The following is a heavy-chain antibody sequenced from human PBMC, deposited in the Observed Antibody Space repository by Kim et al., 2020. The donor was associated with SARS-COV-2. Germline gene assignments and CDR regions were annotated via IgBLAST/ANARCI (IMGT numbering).Heavy chain of an antibody. Sequence: GGSLRLSCAASGFTFSSYDMHWVRQATGKGLEWVSAIGTAGDTYYPGSVKGRFTISRENAKNSLYLQMNSLRAGDTAVYYCARGTPWPYYYDSSGYQYYRYWYFDLWGRGTLVTVSS. J-gene: IGHJ2*01. CDR1: GFTFSSYD. CDR2: IGTAGDT. D-gene: IGHD3-22*01. CDR3: ARGTPWPYYYDSSGYQYYRYWYFDL. V-gene: IGHV3-13*04.